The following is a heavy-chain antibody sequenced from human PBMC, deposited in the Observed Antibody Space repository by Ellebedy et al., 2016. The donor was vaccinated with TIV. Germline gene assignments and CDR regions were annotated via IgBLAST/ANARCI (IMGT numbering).Heavy chain of an antibody. CDR1: GGSISSYY. CDR3: AGLNCSSTSCYSISFDY. J-gene: IGHJ4*02. Sequence: SETLSLTXTVSGGSISSYYWSWIRQPPGKGLEWIGYIYYSGSTNYNPSLKSRVTISVDTSKNQFSLKLSSVTAADTAVYYCAGLNCSSTSCYSISFDYWGQGTLVTVSS. CDR2: IYYSGST. D-gene: IGHD2-2*01. V-gene: IGHV4-59*08.